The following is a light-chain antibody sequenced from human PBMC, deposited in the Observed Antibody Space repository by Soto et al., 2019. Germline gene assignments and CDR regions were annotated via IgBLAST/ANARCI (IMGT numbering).Light chain of an antibody. CDR1: SSNIGSTT. CDR2: NNN. J-gene: IGLJ3*02. CDR3: AAWDDSLNGVV. Sequence: QSVLTQPPSASGTPGQRVTIACSGSSSNIGSTTVKWYQQLPGTDPNLLIYNNNQRPSGVPDRFSGSKYGTSASLAISGRQSEDEADYYCAAWDDSLNGVVFGGGTKVTVL. V-gene: IGLV1-44*01.